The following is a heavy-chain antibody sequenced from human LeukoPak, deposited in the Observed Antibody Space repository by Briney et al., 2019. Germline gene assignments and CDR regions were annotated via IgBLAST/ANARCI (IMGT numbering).Heavy chain of an antibody. CDR1: GFTFSSYA. Sequence: GGSLRLSCAASGFTFSSYAMYWVRQAPGKGLEWVSGLSAGGDFTYYADSVKGRFTISRDNSKNTLYLQMNSLRAEDTAVYYCAKLVNAYFDYWGQGTLVTVSS. CDR3: AKLVNAYFDY. V-gene: IGHV3-23*01. D-gene: IGHD2-21*01. J-gene: IGHJ4*02. CDR2: LSAGGDFT.